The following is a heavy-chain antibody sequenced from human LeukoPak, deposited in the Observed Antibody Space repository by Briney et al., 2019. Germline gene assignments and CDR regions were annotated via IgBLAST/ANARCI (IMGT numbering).Heavy chain of an antibody. V-gene: IGHV3-30*18. D-gene: IGHD3-22*01. CDR1: GFTFSRYG. CDR2: ISYDGSNK. J-gene: IGHJ4*02. Sequence: PGGSLRLSCAASGFTFSRYGMHWVRQAPGKGLEWVAVISYDGSNKYYADSVKGRFTISRDNSKNTLYLQMNSLRAEDTAVYYCAKEDYDSSGYYLYWGQGTLVTVSS. CDR3: AKEDYDSSGYYLY.